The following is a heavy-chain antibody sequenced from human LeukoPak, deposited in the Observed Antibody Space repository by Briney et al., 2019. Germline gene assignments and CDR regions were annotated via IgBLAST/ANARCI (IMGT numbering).Heavy chain of an antibody. J-gene: IGHJ5*02. CDR2: IIPIFGTA. CDR3: ASHCTNGVCYSVPPYNWFDP. D-gene: IGHD2-8*01. Sequence: SVNVSCKASGGTFSSYAISWVRQAPRQGLEWMGGIIPIFGTANYAQKFQGRVTITADESTSTAYMELSSLRSEDTAVYYCASHCTNGVCYSVPPYNWFDPWGQGTLVTVSS. CDR1: GGTFSSYA. V-gene: IGHV1-69*13.